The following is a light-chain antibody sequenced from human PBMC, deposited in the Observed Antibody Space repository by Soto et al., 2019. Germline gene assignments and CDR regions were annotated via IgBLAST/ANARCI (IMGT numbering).Light chain of an antibody. CDR3: QQYKYLWT. Sequence: EIVMTQSPATLSVSPGEEVTLSCRASESISSHLAWYQQRPGRSPRLLIHEASTRATGISARFSGSGSRTDFTLTISSLQSEDCAVSYCQQYKYLWTFGQGTRVELK. CDR2: EAS. V-gene: IGKV3-15*01. CDR1: ESISSH. J-gene: IGKJ1*01.